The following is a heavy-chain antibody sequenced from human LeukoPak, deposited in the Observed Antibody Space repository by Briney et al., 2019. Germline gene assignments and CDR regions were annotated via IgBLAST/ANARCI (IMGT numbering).Heavy chain of an antibody. CDR1: GFTFNNYA. J-gene: IGHJ5*02. Sequence: GGSLRLSCAASGFTFNNYAMTWVRQAPGKGLEWVGRIKSKNVGGTTDYAAPVKGRFTISRDDSKNTVYLQMNSLKIEDTAVYYCTSHAAFDPWGQGTLVTVSS. CDR2: IKSKNVGGTT. V-gene: IGHV3-15*01. CDR3: TSHAAFDP.